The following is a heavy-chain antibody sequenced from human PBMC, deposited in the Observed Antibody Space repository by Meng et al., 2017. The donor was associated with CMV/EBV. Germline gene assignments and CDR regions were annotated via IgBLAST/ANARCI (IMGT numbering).Heavy chain of an antibody. CDR3: AKAFWSGYYTGGGRGFFFDY. CDR1: EFTFSTYW. Sequence: GGSLRLSCAASEFTFSTYWIHWVRQAPGKGLEWVAVIWYDGSNKYYADSVKGRFTISRDNSKNTLYLQMNRLRAEDTAVYYCAKAFWSGYYTGGGRGFFFDYWGQGTLVTVSS. D-gene: IGHD3-3*01. V-gene: IGHV3-33*06. CDR2: IWYDGSNK. J-gene: IGHJ4*02.